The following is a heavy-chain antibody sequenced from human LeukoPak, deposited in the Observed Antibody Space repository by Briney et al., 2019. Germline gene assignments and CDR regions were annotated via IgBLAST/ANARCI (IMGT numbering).Heavy chain of an antibody. D-gene: IGHD6-19*01. V-gene: IGHV4-38-2*02. Sequence: SETLSLTCTVSGYSISSGYYWGWIRQPPGKGLEWIGSIYHSGSTYYNPSLKSRVTISVDTSKNQFSLKLSSVTAADTAVYYCARYSEVSGTDHWGQGTLVTVSS. CDR2: IYHSGST. J-gene: IGHJ4*02. CDR1: GYSISSGYY. CDR3: ARYSEVSGTDH.